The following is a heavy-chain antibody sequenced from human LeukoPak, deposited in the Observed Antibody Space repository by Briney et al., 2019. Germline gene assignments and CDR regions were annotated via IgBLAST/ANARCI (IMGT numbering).Heavy chain of an antibody. CDR2: ISGSGGST. J-gene: IGHJ4*02. CDR3: AKDRREYDFWSGYYMPGVFDY. D-gene: IGHD3-3*01. Sequence: GGSLRLSCAASGFTFSSYAMSWVRQAPGKGLEWVSAISGSGGSTYYADSVKGRFTISRDNSKNTLYLQMNSLRAEDTAVYYCAKDRREYDFWSGYYMPGVFDYWGQGTLITVSS. V-gene: IGHV3-23*01. CDR1: GFTFSSYA.